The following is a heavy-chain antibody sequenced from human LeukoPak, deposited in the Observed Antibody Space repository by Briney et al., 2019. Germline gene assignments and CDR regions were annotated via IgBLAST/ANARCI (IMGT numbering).Heavy chain of an antibody. CDR1: GFTFSSYS. Sequence: PGGSLRLSCAASGFTFSSYSMNWVRQAPGKGLEWVSYISSSSSTIYYADSVKGRFTISRDNAQTSLYLQMNSLRAEDTAVYYCARASDPWLQLTWGQGTLVTVSS. V-gene: IGHV3-48*04. D-gene: IGHD5-24*01. J-gene: IGHJ5*02. CDR3: ARASDPWLQLT. CDR2: ISSSSSTI.